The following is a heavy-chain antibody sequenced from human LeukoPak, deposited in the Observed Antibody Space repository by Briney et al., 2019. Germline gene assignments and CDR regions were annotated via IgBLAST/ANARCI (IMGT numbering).Heavy chain of an antibody. D-gene: IGHD3-3*01. CDR3: ARGSDFWSGYYTGIAGQVY. CDR1: GYTFTSYY. J-gene: IGHJ4*02. Sequence: ASVKVSCKASGYTFTSYYMHWVRQAPGQGLEWMGIINPSGGSTSYAQKFQGRVTMTRDTSTSTAYMELSRLRSDDTAVYYCARGSDFWSGYYTGIAGQVYWGQGTLVTVSS. CDR2: INPSGGST. V-gene: IGHV1-46*01.